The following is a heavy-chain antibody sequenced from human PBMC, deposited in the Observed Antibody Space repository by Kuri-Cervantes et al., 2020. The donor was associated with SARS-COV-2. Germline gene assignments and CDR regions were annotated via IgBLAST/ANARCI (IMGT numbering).Heavy chain of an antibody. CDR3: ARGPLYSSSWYDWFDP. D-gene: IGHD6-13*01. CDR1: GFTFSSYW. CDR2: INSDGSGT. V-gene: IGHV3-74*01. Sequence: GGSLRLSCAASGFTFSSYWMHWVRQAPGKGLVWVSRINSDGSGTSYADSVKGRFTISRDNAKNTLYLQMNSLRAEDTAVYYCARGPLYSSSWYDWFDPWGQGTLVTVSS. J-gene: IGHJ5*02.